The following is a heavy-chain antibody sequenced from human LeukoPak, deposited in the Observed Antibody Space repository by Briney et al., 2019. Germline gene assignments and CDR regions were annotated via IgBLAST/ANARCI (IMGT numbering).Heavy chain of an antibody. CDR3: ARYCGGDCYGMDV. Sequence: GGSLRLSCAASGSTFSTHTMNWVRQAPGKGLEWVSSISSGSSYIDYTDSLKGRFTISRDNAKSSLYLQMNSLRPEDTAIYYCARYCGGDCYGMDVWGQGTTVTVSS. D-gene: IGHD2-21*01. CDR2: ISSGSSYI. CDR1: GSTFSTHT. J-gene: IGHJ6*02. V-gene: IGHV3-21*06.